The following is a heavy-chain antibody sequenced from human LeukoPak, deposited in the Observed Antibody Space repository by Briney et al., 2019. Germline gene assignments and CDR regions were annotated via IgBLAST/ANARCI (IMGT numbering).Heavy chain of an antibody. D-gene: IGHD6-19*01. J-gene: IGHJ4*02. CDR3: ASGIAVAGTGFDY. V-gene: IGHV3-74*01. Sequence: GGSLRLSCADSGFTFSSYWMHWVRQAPGKGLVWVSRINSDGSSTSYADSVKGRFTISRDNAKNTLYLQMNSLRAEDTAVYYCASGIAVAGTGFDYWGQGTLVTVSS. CDR2: INSDGSST. CDR1: GFTFSSYW.